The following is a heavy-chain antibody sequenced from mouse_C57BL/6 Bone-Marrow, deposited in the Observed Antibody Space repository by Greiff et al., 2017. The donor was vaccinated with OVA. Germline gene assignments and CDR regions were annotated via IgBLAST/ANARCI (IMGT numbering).Heavy chain of an antibody. CDR2: IDPSDSET. J-gene: IGHJ4*01. CDR3: AKSPRGITTVVATDYDMDY. V-gene: IGHV1-52*01. D-gene: IGHD1-1*01. Sequence: QVQLQQPGAELVRPGSSVKLSCKASGYTFTSYWMHWVKQRPIQGLEWIGNIDPSDSETHYNQKFKDKATLTVDKSSSTSYVQLSSLTSEDSAVYYCAKSPRGITTVVATDYDMDYWGQGTSVTVSS. CDR1: GYTFTSYW.